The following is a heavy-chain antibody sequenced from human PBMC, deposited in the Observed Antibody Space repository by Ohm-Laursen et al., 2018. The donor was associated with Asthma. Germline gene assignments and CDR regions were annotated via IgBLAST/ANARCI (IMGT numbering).Heavy chain of an antibody. CDR3: ARGNLEGLQ. CDR1: GFTFSDYF. Sequence: SLRLSCAASGFTFSDYFMHWVRQGPGQGLVWISHIFPGGRHTNYADSVKGRFTISRDDAKNTLYLQMNSLRVDDTAVYYCARGNLEGLQWGQGTLVTVSS. V-gene: IGHV3-74*01. J-gene: IGHJ4*02. CDR2: IFPGGRHT. D-gene: IGHD5-24*01.